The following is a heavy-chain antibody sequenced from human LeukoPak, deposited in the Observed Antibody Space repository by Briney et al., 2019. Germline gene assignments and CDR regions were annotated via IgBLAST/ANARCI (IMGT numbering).Heavy chain of an antibody. Sequence: EGSLRLSCAASGFTFSTYEMNWVRQAPGKGLEWVAYISSSNRTIYYADSVKGRFTFSRDNSKSTLYLQMNSLRAEDTAVYYCAKDFYSSSWYYDYWGQGTLVTVSS. V-gene: IGHV3-48*03. J-gene: IGHJ4*02. CDR3: AKDFYSSSWYYDY. CDR1: GFTFSTYE. CDR2: ISSSNRTI. D-gene: IGHD6-13*01.